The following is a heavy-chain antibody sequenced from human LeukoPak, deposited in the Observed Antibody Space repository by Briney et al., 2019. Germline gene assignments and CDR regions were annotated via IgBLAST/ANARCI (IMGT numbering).Heavy chain of an antibody. D-gene: IGHD3-22*01. CDR1: GFTVDSNY. CDR3: AKALNSGYYLFDY. CDR2: IYTGGNT. J-gene: IGHJ4*02. Sequence: GGSLRLSCAASGFTVDSNYLSWVRQAPGKGLEWVSTIYTGGNTYYAASVKGRFTISRDFSKNTVFLHMNSLRAEDTAMHYCAKALNSGYYLFDYGGQGPLVTVSS. V-gene: IGHV3-53*01.